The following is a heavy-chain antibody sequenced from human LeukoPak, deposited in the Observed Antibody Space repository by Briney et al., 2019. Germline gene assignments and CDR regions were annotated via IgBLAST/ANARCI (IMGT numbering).Heavy chain of an antibody. CDR1: GFTFSSYA. CDR2: ISYDGSIK. Sequence: GGSLRLSCAASGFTFSSYAMHWVRQAPGKGLEWVAVISYDGSIKYYADSVKGRFTTSRDNSRNMLYLQMNSLSAEDTAVYYCARGPGYSSGWYVLSVDYWGQGTLVTVSS. D-gene: IGHD6-19*01. CDR3: ARGPGYSSGWYVLSVDY. J-gene: IGHJ4*02. V-gene: IGHV3-30-3*01.